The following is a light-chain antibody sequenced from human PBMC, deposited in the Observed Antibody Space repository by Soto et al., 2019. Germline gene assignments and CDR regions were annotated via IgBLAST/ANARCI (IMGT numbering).Light chain of an antibody. CDR1: GSDVGGYNY. CDR3: SSYTSGSTRVV. V-gene: IGLV2-14*03. CDR2: DVS. Sequence: QSALTQPASVSGSPGQSITISCTGTGSDVGGYNYVSWYQQHPGKAPKVMIYDVSKRPSGISNRFSGSKSGNTASLTISGRQIEDEADYYCSSYTSGSTRVVFGGGTQLTVL. J-gene: IGLJ2*01.